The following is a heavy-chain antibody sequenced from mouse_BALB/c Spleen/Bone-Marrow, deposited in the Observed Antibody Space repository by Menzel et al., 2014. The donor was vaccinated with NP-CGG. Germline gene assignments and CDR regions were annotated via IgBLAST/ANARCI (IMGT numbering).Heavy chain of an antibody. CDR1: GFDLSRYW. J-gene: IGHJ3*01. Sequence: EVQVVESGGGLVQPGGSLKLSCAASGFDLSRYWMSWVRQAPGKGLQWIGEINPESNTINYSPSLKDKFIISRDNAKNTLYLQMSKVKSEDAALYCCARLGYYGWFAYWGQGTLVTVSA. D-gene: IGHD2-3*01. V-gene: IGHV4-1*02. CDR2: INPESNTI. CDR3: ARLGYYGWFAY.